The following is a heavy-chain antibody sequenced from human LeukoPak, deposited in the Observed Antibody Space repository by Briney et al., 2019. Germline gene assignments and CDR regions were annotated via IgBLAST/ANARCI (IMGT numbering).Heavy chain of an antibody. V-gene: IGHV3-23*01. CDR3: ASRSPAIAVAGGLDY. CDR1: GFTFSSSA. CDR2: ISHSADLT. J-gene: IGHJ4*02. D-gene: IGHD6-19*01. Sequence: GGALRLSCAASGFTFSSSAMSWGRQAPGRGLEWLSAISHSADLTFYADSVTGRFTISRDNSKNTFYLQMDSLRAEDTAVYYCASRSPAIAVAGGLDYWGQGTLVTVSS.